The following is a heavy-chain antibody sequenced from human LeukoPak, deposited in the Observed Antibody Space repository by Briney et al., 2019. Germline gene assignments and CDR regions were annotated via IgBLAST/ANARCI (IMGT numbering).Heavy chain of an antibody. CDR1: GFTFSSYW. J-gene: IGHJ4*02. CDR3: ARDPYYDSSGYYDY. Sequence: GGSLRLSCAASGFTFSSYWMHWVRQAPGKGLEWVANIKQDGSEKYYVDSVKGRFTISRDNAKNSLYLQMNSLRAEDTAVYYCARDPYYDSSGYYDYWGQGTLVTVSS. CDR2: IKQDGSEK. V-gene: IGHV3-7*01. D-gene: IGHD3-22*01.